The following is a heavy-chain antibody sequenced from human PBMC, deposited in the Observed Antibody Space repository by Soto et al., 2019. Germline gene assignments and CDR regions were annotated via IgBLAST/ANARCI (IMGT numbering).Heavy chain of an antibody. J-gene: IGHJ3*02. Sequence: QLQLQESGSGLVKPSQTLSLTCAVSGGSISSGGYSWSWIRQPPGKGLEWIGYIYHSGSTYYNPSLKSRVTISVDRSKNQFSLKLSSVTAADTAVYYCVGDSGGGDLGVIWGQGTMVTVSS. CDR3: VGDSGGGDLGVI. CDR2: IYHSGST. V-gene: IGHV4-30-2*01. D-gene: IGHD2-21*02. CDR1: GGSISSGGYS.